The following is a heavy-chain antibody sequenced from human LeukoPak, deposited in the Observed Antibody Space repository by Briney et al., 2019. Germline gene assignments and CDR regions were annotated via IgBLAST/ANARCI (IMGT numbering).Heavy chain of an antibody. CDR3: AKAGRPYYDSSDYYFYYMDV. CDR2: ISYDGSNK. D-gene: IGHD3-22*01. V-gene: IGHV3-30*18. Sequence: PGGSLRLSCAASGFTFSSYGMHWVRQAPGKGLEWVAVISYDGSNKYYADSVKGRFTISRDNSKITLYLQMNSLRAEDTAVYYCAKAGRPYYDSSDYYFYYMDVWGKGTTVTVSS. J-gene: IGHJ6*03. CDR1: GFTFSSYG.